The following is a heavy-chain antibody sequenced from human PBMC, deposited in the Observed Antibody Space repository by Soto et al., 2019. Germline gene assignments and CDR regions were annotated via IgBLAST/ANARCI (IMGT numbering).Heavy chain of an antibody. Sequence: PGESLKISCKGSGYSFTSYWIGWVLQMPGKGLEWMGIIYPDDSDTRYSPAFNGQVTISVDTSSATAFLQWNSLKASDTAIYFCARPAREYDNSPGYLDYWGQGTLVTVSS. V-gene: IGHV5-51*01. CDR2: IYPDDSDT. CDR1: GYSFTSYW. D-gene: IGHD6-6*01. CDR3: ARPAREYDNSPGYLDY. J-gene: IGHJ4*02.